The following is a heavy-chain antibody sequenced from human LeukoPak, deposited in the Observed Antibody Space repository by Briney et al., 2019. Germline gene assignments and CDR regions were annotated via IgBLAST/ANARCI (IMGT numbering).Heavy chain of an antibody. V-gene: IGHV1-18*01. J-gene: IGHJ4*02. D-gene: IGHD6-13*01. CDR2: ISAYNGNT. CDR1: GYTFTSYG. CDR3: ARDYTPYSSSWYAARDY. Sequence: GASVKVSCKASGYTFTSYGISWVRQAPGQGLEWMGWISAYNGNTNYAQKLQGRVTMTTDTSTSTAYMELRSLRSDDTAVYYCARDYTPYSSSWYAARDYWGQGTLVTVSS.